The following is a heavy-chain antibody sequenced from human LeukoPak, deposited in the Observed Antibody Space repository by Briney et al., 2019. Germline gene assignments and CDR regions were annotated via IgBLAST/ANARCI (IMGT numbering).Heavy chain of an antibody. V-gene: IGHV3-21*06. Sequence: GGSLRLSCGASGLNFKSYSMTWVRRAPGKGLEWVASILGSGSEMFYADSVKGRFTISRDNTANSLYLQMNSLRVEDTAVYYCAKVQSDIVGAVFFSFDVWGQGTMVSVSS. D-gene: IGHD1-26*01. J-gene: IGHJ3*01. CDR2: ILGSGSEM. CDR3: AKVQSDIVGAVFFSFDV. CDR1: GLNFKSYS.